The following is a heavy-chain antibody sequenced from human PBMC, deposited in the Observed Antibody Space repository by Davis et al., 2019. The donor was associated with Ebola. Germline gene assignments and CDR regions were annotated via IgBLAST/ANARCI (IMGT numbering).Heavy chain of an antibody. V-gene: IGHV3-73*01. CDR2: IRSKANSYAT. J-gene: IGHJ2*01. CDR3: NTFYYDSSGPPEKYFDL. CDR1: GFTFSDSA. D-gene: IGHD3-22*01. Sequence: PGGSLRLSCAASGFTFSDSAMHWVRLASGKGLEWVGRIRSKANSYATAYAASVKGRFAISRDDSKNTAYLQMNSLKTEDTAVYYCNTFYYDSSGPPEKYFDLWGRGTLVTVSS.